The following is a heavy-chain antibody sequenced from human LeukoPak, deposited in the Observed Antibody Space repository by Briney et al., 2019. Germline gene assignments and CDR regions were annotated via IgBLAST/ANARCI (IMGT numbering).Heavy chain of an antibody. J-gene: IGHJ5*02. Sequence: PSETLSFTCAVYGGSFSGYYWSWIRQPPGKGLEWIGEINHSGSTNYNPSLKSRVTISVDTSKNQFSLKLSSVTAADTAVYYCARGAKSSSSSFRWFDPWGQGTLVTVSS. CDR2: INHSGST. D-gene: IGHD6-6*01. CDR3: ARGAKSSSSSFRWFDP. CDR1: GGSFSGYY. V-gene: IGHV4-34*01.